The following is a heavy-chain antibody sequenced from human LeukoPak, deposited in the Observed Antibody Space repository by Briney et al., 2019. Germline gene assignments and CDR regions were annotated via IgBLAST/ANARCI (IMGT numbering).Heavy chain of an antibody. J-gene: IGHJ4*02. CDR2: IYYSGST. V-gene: IGHV4-59*01. CDR1: GGSISSYY. D-gene: IGHD2-15*01. CDR3: ARVRIGFDY. Sequence: PSETLSLTCTVSGGSISSYYWSWIRQPPGKGLEWIGYIYYSGSTNYNPALKSRVTISVDTSKNQFSLKLSSVTAADTAVYYCARVRIGFDYWGQGTLVTVSS.